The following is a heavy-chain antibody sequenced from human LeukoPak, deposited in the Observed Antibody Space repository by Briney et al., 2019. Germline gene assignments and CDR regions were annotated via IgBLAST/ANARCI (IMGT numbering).Heavy chain of an antibody. CDR2: IYYSGST. Sequence: PSETLSLTCTVSGGSISSSSYYWGWIRQPPGKGLEWIGSIYYSGSTYYNPSLKSRVTISVDTSKNQFSLKLSSVTAADTAVYYCARAVSRREIRPYYFDYWGQGTLVTVSS. D-gene: IGHD5/OR15-5a*01. J-gene: IGHJ4*02. CDR3: ARAVSRREIRPYYFDY. V-gene: IGHV4-39*07. CDR1: GGSISSSSYY.